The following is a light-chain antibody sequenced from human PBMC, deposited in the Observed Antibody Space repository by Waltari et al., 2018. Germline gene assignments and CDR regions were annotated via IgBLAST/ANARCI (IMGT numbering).Light chain of an antibody. V-gene: IGKV1-12*01. J-gene: IGKJ5*01. CDR2: GAS. CDR1: QGINNN. Sequence: DIQMTQSPSSVSASVGDRVTIPCRASQGINNNIAWYQQKPGKAPSLLIYGASSLQTGVPSRFRDSGSGTEFTLTISSLQPEDFATYYCQQINSFPITFGQGTRLEIK. CDR3: QQINSFPIT.